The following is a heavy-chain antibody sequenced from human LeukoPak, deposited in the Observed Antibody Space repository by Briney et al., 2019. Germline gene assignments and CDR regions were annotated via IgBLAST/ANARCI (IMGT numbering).Heavy chain of an antibody. CDR2: ISYDGRNK. D-gene: IGHD6-19*01. Sequence: GGSLRLSCAASGFTFSTYNMHWVRQAPGKGLEWVAVISYDGRNKYYADSVKGRFTISRDNSKNALFLQMNSLRAEDTALYYCANKGASGWRFDYWGQGTLVTVSS. V-gene: IGHV3-30*18. J-gene: IGHJ4*02. CDR3: ANKGASGWRFDY. CDR1: GFTFSTYN.